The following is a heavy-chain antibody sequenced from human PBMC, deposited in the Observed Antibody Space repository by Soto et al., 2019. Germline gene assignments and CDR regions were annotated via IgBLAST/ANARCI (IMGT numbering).Heavy chain of an antibody. CDR1: GFIFSNHG. J-gene: IGHJ4*02. V-gene: IGHV3-33*01. CDR2: IWYDGSIK. Sequence: QVQLVESGGGVVQPGRSLSLSCAASGFIFSNHGMHWVRQAPGKGLEWVAVIWYDGSIKYYADSVKGRFTISRDNSKNTLYLQMNSLRAEDTAVYYCARDRPDYWGQGTLVTVSS. CDR3: ARDRPDY.